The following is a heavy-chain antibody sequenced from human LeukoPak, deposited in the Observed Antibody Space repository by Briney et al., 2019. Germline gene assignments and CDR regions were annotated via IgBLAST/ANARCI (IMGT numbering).Heavy chain of an antibody. Sequence: GGSLRLSCAXXGXXFSSYGMHWVRQAPGKGLEWVAVISYDGSNKYYADSVKGRFTISRNNSKNTLYLQMNSLRAEDTAVYYCAKDENSGYGYWGQGTLVTVSS. D-gene: IGHD5-12*01. CDR3: AKDENSGYGY. CDR2: ISYDGSNK. J-gene: IGHJ4*02. CDR1: GXXFSSYG. V-gene: IGHV3-30*18.